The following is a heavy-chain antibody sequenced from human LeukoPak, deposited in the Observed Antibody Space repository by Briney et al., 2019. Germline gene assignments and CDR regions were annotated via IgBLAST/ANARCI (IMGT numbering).Heavy chain of an antibody. CDR1: GGSISSYY. J-gene: IGHJ4*02. V-gene: IGHV4-4*07. CDR3: ARDRARGSSSWFDYFDY. Sequence: SETLSLTCTVSGGSISSYYWSWIRQPPGKGLEWIGRIYTSGSTNYNPSLKSRVTMSVDTSKNQFSLKLSSVTAADTAVYYCARDRARGSSSWFDYFDYWGQGTLVTVSS. D-gene: IGHD6-13*01. CDR2: IYTSGST.